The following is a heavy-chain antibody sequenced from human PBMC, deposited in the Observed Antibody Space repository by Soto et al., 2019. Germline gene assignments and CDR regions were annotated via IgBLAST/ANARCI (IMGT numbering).Heavy chain of an antibody. Sequence: GGSLRLSSAAYGFTFNIYAMTWVRQAPGKGLEWVSVISGSGGRTYYADSMKGRFTVSRDNSTPYLQMNSLRAEDTAVYYCAKEVVVESPGRFNYYYYGPDVWGQGTTVTVSS. V-gene: IGHV3-23*01. J-gene: IGHJ6*02. D-gene: IGHD2-8*02. CDR1: GFTFNIYA. CDR2: ISGSGGRT. CDR3: AKEVVVESPGRFNYYYYGPDV.